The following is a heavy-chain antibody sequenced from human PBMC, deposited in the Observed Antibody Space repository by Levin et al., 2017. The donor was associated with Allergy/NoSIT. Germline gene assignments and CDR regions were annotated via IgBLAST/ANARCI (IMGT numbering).Heavy chain of an antibody. V-gene: IGHV3-23*01. CDR1: GFTFSNYA. D-gene: IGHD4-23*01. Sequence: GGSLRLSCAASGFTFSNYAMSWVRQAPGKGLEWVSAITNSGRTYYADSVKGRFTVSRDNSKNTLYLQMNSLRADDTAVYYCAKEMTTVVPVFDYWGQGTLSPSPQ. CDR3: AKEMTTVVPVFDY. J-gene: IGHJ4*02. CDR2: ITNSGRT.